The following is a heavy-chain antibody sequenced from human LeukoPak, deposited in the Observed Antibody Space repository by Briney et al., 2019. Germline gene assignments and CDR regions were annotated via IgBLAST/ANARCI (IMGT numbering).Heavy chain of an antibody. CDR3: AKRGGATEALDF. CDR2: TYYRSEWSH. J-gene: IGHJ3*01. D-gene: IGHD1-26*01. V-gene: IGHV6-1*01. CDR1: GDSVSSNTAT. Sequence: SQTLSLTCAISGDSVSSNTATWNWIRQSPSRGLEWLGRTYYRSEWSHDYAVSLKGRIAINPDTSKNQFSLQLNSVTPEDTAVYYCAKRGGATEALDFWGQGTMVTVSS.